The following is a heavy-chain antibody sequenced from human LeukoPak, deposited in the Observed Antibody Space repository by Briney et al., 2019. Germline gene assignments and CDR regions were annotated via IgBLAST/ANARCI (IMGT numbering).Heavy chain of an antibody. J-gene: IGHJ4*02. CDR2: INPNSGGT. Sequence: ASVKVSCKASGYTFTGYYMHWVRQAPGQGLEWMGWINPNSGGTNYAQKFQGRVTMTRDTSISTAYMELSRLRSDDTAVYYGARGYSGYEDYFDYWGQGTLVTVSS. CDR1: GYTFTGYY. D-gene: IGHD5-12*01. CDR3: ARGYSGYEDYFDY. V-gene: IGHV1-2*02.